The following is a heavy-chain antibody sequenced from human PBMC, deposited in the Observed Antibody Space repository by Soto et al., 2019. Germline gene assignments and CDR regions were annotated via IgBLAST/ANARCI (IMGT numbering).Heavy chain of an antibody. J-gene: IGHJ3*02. V-gene: IGHV1-69*02. CDR3: ARAVRRYLEVGGEVEGAFDI. CDR1: GGTFSSYT. D-gene: IGHD1-26*01. CDR2: IIPILGIA. Sequence: ASVKVSCKASGGTFSSYTISWVRQAPGQGLEWMGRIIPILGIANYAQKFQGRVTITADKSTSTAYMELSSLRSEDTAVYCCARAVRRYLEVGGEVEGAFDIWGQGTMVTVSS.